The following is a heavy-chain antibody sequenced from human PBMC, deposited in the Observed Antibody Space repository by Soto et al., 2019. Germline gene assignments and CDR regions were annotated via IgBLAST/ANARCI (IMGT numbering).Heavy chain of an antibody. J-gene: IGHJ6*02. D-gene: IGHD3-10*01. CDR2: INPNSGGT. V-gene: IGHV1-2*02. CDR3: ERDPRMVRGVPTSLYYYYYVMEV. CDR1: GYTFTANY. Sequence: ASVKVSCKAYGYTFTANYMHWVRQAPGQGLEWMGWINPNSGGTNYAQKLQGRVTMTTDTSTSTAYMELSSLRSDDTAVYYWERDPRMVRGVPTSLYYYYYVMEVWG.